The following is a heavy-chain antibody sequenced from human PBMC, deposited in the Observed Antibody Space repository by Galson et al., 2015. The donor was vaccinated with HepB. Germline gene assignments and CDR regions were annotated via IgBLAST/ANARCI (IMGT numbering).Heavy chain of an antibody. Sequence: SLRLSCAASGFTFSSYSMNWVRQAPGKGLEWVSSISSSSSYIYYADSVKGRFTISRDNAKNSLYLQMNSLRAEDTAVYYCARGDYGDPTRRSFVYWGQGTLVTVSS. CDR1: GFTFSSYS. D-gene: IGHD4-17*01. CDR2: ISSSSSYI. J-gene: IGHJ4*02. V-gene: IGHV3-21*01. CDR3: ARGDYGDPTRRSFVY.